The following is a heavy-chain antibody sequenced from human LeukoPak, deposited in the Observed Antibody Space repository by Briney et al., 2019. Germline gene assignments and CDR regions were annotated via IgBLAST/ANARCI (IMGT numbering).Heavy chain of an antibody. J-gene: IGHJ3*02. V-gene: IGHV4-34*01. D-gene: IGHD5-18*01. Sequence: PSETLSLTCAVYVGSFSGYYWSWIRQPPGKGLEWIGEINHSGSTNYNPSLKSRVTISVDTSKNQFSLKLSSVTAADTAVYYCARGSPIQLWADAFDIWGQGTMVTVSS. CDR2: INHSGST. CDR3: ARGSPIQLWADAFDI. CDR1: VGSFSGYY.